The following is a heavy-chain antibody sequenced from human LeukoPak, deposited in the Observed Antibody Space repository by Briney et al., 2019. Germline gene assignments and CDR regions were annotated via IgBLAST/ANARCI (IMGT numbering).Heavy chain of an antibody. CDR2: INHSGST. CDR3: ARGSYYGSGSYYYYYYYGMDV. V-gene: IGHV4-34*01. J-gene: IGHJ6*02. D-gene: IGHD3-10*01. Sequence: SETLSLTRAVYGGSFSGYYWSWIRQPPGKGLEWIGEINHSGSTNYNPSLKSRVTISVDTSKNQFSLKLSSVTAADTAVYYCARGSYYGSGSYYYYYYYGMDVWGQGTTVTVSS. CDR1: GGSFSGYY.